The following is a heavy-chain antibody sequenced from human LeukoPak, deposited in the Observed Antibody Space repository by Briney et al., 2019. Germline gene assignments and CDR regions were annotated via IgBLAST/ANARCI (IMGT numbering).Heavy chain of an antibody. CDR2: IIPIFGTA. Sequence: SVKVSCKASGGTFSSYAISWVRQAPGQRLEWMGGIIPIFGTANYAQKFQGRVTITADESTSTAYMELSSLRSEDTAVYYCASLEGAYCGGDCYSGYWGQGTLVTVSS. J-gene: IGHJ4*02. D-gene: IGHD2-21*02. CDR3: ASLEGAYCGGDCYSGY. V-gene: IGHV1-69*13. CDR1: GGTFSSYA.